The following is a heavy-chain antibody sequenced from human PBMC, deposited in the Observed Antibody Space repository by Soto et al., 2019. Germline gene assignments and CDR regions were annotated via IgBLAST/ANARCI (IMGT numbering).Heavy chain of an antibody. CDR1: GYTFTSYD. V-gene: IGHV1-8*01. CDR3: ARGLSPRLRGYSGYDCDS. J-gene: IGHJ4*02. Sequence: GASVKVSCKASGYTFTSYDINWVRQATGQGLEWMGWMNPNSGNTGYAQKFQGRVTMTRNTSISTAYMELSSLRSEDTAVYYCARGLSPRLRGYSGYDCDSWGQGTLVTVSS. D-gene: IGHD5-12*01. CDR2: MNPNSGNT.